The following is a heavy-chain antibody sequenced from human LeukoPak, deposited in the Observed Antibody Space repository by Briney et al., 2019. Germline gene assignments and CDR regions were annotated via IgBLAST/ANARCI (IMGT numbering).Heavy chain of an antibody. V-gene: IGHV3-48*04. J-gene: IGHJ6*03. CDR2: ISSSSSTI. Sequence: GGSLRLSCAASGFTFSSYSMNWVRQAPGKGLGWVAYISSSSSTINYADSVKGRFTISRDNAKNSLYLQMNSLRAEDTAVYYCAKEGGGSYVYYYYYMDVWGKGTTVTVSS. D-gene: IGHD1-26*01. CDR3: AKEGGGSYVYYYYYMDV. CDR1: GFTFSSYS.